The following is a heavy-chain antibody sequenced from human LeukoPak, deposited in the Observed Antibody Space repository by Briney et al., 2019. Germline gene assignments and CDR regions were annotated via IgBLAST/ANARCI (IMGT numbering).Heavy chain of an antibody. CDR2: INYSGST. Sequence: PSQTLSLTCSVSGGSISTGSYYWSWIRQHPGKGLEWIGYINYSGSTDYNPSLKSRVTISVDTSKNHFSLKLRSVTAADPAMYYCASTYDSSGYYYVDRWGHGTLVTVSS. D-gene: IGHD3-22*01. CDR1: GGSISTGSYY. CDR3: ASTYDSSGYYYVDR. J-gene: IGHJ4*01. V-gene: IGHV4-31*03.